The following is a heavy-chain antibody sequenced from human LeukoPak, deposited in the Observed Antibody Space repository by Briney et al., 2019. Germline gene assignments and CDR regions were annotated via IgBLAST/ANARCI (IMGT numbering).Heavy chain of an antibody. Sequence: PGGSLRVSCAASGLFFSNFWMSGVRQAPEKGLEWVASVRPDGGQAYYVDSIKGRFTMYRDNAENSLYLQMSSLGAEDTAVYYCVRLMGAVTTFDFWGQGTLVTVSS. J-gene: IGHJ4*02. CDR1: GLFFSNFW. D-gene: IGHD4-11*01. V-gene: IGHV3-7*01. CDR2: VRPDGGQA. CDR3: VRLMGAVTTFDF.